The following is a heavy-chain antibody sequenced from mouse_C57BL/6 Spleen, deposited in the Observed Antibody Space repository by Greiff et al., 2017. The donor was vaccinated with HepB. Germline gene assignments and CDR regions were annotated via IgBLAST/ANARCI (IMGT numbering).Heavy chain of an antibody. CDR2: ISSGSSTI. J-gene: IGHJ1*03. D-gene: IGHD1-1*01. CDR1: GFTFSDYG. Sequence: EVKLVESGGGLVKPGGSLKLSCAASGFTFSDYGMHWVRQAPEKGLEWVAYISSGSSTIYYADTVKGRFTISRDNAKNTLFLQMTSLRSEDTAMYYWASPQLRYWYFDVWGTGTTVTVSS. V-gene: IGHV5-17*01. CDR3: ASPQLRYWYFDV.